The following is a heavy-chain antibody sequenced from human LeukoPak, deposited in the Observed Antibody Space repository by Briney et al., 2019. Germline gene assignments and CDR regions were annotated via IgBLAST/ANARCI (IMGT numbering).Heavy chain of an antibody. D-gene: IGHD5-24*01. CDR1: GFSFDDYA. CDR2: ISGDGGST. V-gene: IGHV3-43*02. Sequence: PGGSLRLSCAASGFSFDDYAMLWVRQGPGKGLEWVSLISGDGGSTYYGDSVKGRFTISRDNSKNSLYLEMNSLKIEDTGLYYCAKDKGDGEYVDYWGQGILVTVSS. CDR3: AKDKGDGEYVDY. J-gene: IGHJ4*02.